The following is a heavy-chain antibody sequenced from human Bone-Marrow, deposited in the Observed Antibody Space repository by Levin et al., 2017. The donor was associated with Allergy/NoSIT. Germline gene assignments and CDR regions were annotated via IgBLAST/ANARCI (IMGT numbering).Heavy chain of an antibody. CDR3: ARREEGYGDQFYFDS. D-gene: IGHD4-17*01. V-gene: IGHV3-21*01. CDR1: GFTFGSYW. CDR2: ISSGSAYT. J-gene: IGHJ4*02. Sequence: GGSLRLSCATSGFTFGSYWMNWVRQAPGKGLEWVSAISSGSAYTYYADSVKGLFTISRDNAKNSLYLQMNSVRAEDTAVYYCARREEGYGDQFYFDSWGQGTLVTVSS.